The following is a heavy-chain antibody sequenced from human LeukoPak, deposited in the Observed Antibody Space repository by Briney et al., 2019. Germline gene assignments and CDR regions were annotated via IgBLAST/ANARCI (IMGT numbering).Heavy chain of an antibody. CDR2: INGGGNTT. CDR1: GFAFSIFA. J-gene: IGHJ6*03. CDR3: TKELHVAVAVADYYYFYMDV. Sequence: GGSLRLSCAASGFAFSIFAMGWVRQSPGKGLEWLSTINGGGNTTFYADSVKGRFTISRDNSKNTLYLHMDGLRPDDTAIYYCTKELHVAVAVADYYYFYMDVWGRGTAVSVSS. V-gene: IGHV3-23*01. D-gene: IGHD6-19*01.